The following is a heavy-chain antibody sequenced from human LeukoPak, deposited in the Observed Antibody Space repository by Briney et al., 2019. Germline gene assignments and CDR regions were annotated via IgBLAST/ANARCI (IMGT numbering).Heavy chain of an antibody. CDR3: TRGGYSYGFNWFDP. Sequence: GVSLRLSCAASGFSFNGSAMHWLRQASGKGLEGVGRIRSRANIYATAYAGSVKGRFTISRDDSKNTAYLQMNSLKNEDTAVYYCTRGGYSYGFNWFDPWGQETLVTVSS. CDR1: GFSFNGSA. V-gene: IGHV3-73*01. D-gene: IGHD5-18*01. J-gene: IGHJ5*02. CDR2: IRSRANIYAT.